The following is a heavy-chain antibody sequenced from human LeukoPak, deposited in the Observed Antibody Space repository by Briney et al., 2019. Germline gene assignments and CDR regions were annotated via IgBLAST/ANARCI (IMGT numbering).Heavy chain of an antibody. D-gene: IGHD6-19*01. Sequence: GGSLRLSCAASGFTFSDYYMNWFRQAPGKGLEWISYISSTSSTIYYADTVKSRFTASRDNAKNSVYLQMNTLRAEDTAVYYCARVQWLATDYWGQGTLVTVSS. CDR2: ISSTSSTI. V-gene: IGHV3-11*04. J-gene: IGHJ4*02. CDR1: GFTFSDYY. CDR3: ARVQWLATDY.